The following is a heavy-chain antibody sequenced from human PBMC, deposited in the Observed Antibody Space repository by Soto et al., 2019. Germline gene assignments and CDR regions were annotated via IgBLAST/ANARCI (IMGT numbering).Heavy chain of an antibody. Sequence: EVQLVESGGDLVKPGGSLRLSCTASGFTLYNTWMSWVRQAPGKGLEWVGRVKSKTDGGATDYNALVRGRFTISRYDSENTLYLQMNSLQTADTAVYYCTTDRRSGYDPQFDFWGQGTLVTVSS. J-gene: IGHJ4*02. V-gene: IGHV3-15*01. CDR2: VKSKTDGGAT. CDR3: TTDRRSGYDPQFDF. CDR1: GFTLYNTW. D-gene: IGHD5-12*01.